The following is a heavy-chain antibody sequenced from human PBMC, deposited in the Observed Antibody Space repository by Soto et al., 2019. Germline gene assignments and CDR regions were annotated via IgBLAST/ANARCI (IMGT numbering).Heavy chain of an antibody. Sequence: GSLRLSCAASGFTFSSYAMSWVRQAPGKGLEWVSAISGSGGSTYYADSVKGRFTISRDNSKNTLYLQMNSLRAEDTAVYYCAKDLRSIVGASYYFDYWGQGTLVTVSS. D-gene: IGHD1-26*01. J-gene: IGHJ4*02. CDR1: GFTFSSYA. CDR3: AKDLRSIVGASYYFDY. CDR2: ISGSGGST. V-gene: IGHV3-23*01.